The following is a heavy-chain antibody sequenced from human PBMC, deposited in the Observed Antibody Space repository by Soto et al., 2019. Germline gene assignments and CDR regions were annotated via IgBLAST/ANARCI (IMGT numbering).Heavy chain of an antibody. D-gene: IGHD6-6*01. V-gene: IGHV1-3*01. CDR2: INADNGNT. CDR3: ARDTEYSFDY. Sequence: ASVKVSCKASGYTFTSYAMHWVRQAPGQRLEWMGWINADNGNTKYSQKFQGRVTITTDTSTSTAYMELRSLRSDDTAVYYCARDTEYSFDYWGQGTLVTVSS. CDR1: GYTFTSYA. J-gene: IGHJ4*02.